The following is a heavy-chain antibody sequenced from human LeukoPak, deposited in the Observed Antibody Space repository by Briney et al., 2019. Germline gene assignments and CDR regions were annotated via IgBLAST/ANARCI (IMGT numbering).Heavy chain of an antibody. Sequence: ASVKVSCKASGGTFSSYAISWVRQAPGQGLEWMGGIIPIFGTANYAQKFQGRVTITADESTSTAYMELRSLRSDDTAVYYFVFKVEPPYDILTGLYGMDVWGQGTTVTVSS. J-gene: IGHJ6*02. V-gene: IGHV1-69*13. D-gene: IGHD3-9*01. CDR1: GGTFSSYA. CDR3: VFKVEPPYDILTGLYGMDV. CDR2: IIPIFGTA.